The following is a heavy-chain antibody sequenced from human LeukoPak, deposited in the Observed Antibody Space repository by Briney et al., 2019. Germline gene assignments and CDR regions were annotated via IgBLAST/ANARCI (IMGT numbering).Heavy chain of an antibody. Sequence: SETLSLTCAVYGGSFSGHYWSWIRQPPGKGLEWIGEITHSGRTNYCPSLKSRLTISVDTSKNQFSLKLSSVTAADTAVYYCARGDNGVQQLVYWGQGTLVTVSA. CDR1: GGSFSGHY. D-gene: IGHD6-13*01. CDR3: ARGDNGVQQLVY. J-gene: IGHJ4*02. CDR2: ITHSGRT. V-gene: IGHV4-34*01.